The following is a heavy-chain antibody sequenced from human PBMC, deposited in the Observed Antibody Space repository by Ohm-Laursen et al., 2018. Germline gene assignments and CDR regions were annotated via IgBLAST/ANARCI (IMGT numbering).Heavy chain of an antibody. CDR1: GDSISSGGYY. CDR3: ARGVSWAVAGTRWFDP. CDR2: IYYSGST. D-gene: IGHD6-19*01. Sequence: PSQTLSLTCPVSGDSISSGGYYWSWIRQHQGKGLEWIGYIYYSGSTYYNPSLKSRVTISVDTSKNQFSLKLSSVTAADTAVYYCARGVSWAVAGTRWFDPWGQGTLVTVSS. J-gene: IGHJ5*02. V-gene: IGHV4-31*03.